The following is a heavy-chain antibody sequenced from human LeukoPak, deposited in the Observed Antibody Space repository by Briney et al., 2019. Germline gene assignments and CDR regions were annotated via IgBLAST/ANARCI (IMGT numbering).Heavy chain of an antibody. Sequence: EASVKVSCKASGYTFTGYYMHWVRQAPGQGLEWMGWINPNSGGTNYAQKFQGRVTMTRDTSISTAYMELRSLRSDDTAVYYCARDSPLFYYDSSGYDYWGHGTLVTVSS. D-gene: IGHD3-22*01. CDR1: GYTFTGYY. CDR2: INPNSGGT. CDR3: ARDSPLFYYDSSGYDY. V-gene: IGHV1-2*02. J-gene: IGHJ4*01.